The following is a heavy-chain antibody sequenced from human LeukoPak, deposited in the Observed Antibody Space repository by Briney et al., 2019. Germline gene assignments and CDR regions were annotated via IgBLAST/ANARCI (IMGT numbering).Heavy chain of an antibody. CDR1: GFTFSSYW. CDR2: INSDGSST. CDR3: ARGASGYSYG. Sequence: HPGGSLRLACAASGFTFSSYWMHWVRQAPGKGLVWVSRINSDGSSTSYADSVKGRFTISRDNAKNTLYLQMNSLRAVDTAVYCCARGASGYSYGWGQGTLVTVSS. J-gene: IGHJ4*02. V-gene: IGHV3-74*01. D-gene: IGHD5-18*01.